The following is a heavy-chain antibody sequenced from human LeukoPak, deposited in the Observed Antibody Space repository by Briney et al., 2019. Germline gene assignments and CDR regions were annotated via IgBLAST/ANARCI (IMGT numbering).Heavy chain of an antibody. Sequence: ASVKVSCKASGYTFTGYYMHWVRQAPGQGLEWMGWINPNSGGTNYAQKFQGRVTMTRNTSTDTAYMELSSLTSEDTAVYYCAKDHYSDYSPWGQGTLVTVSS. D-gene: IGHD4-11*01. CDR1: GYTFTGYY. J-gene: IGHJ5*02. V-gene: IGHV1-2*02. CDR2: INPNSGGT. CDR3: AKDHYSDYSP.